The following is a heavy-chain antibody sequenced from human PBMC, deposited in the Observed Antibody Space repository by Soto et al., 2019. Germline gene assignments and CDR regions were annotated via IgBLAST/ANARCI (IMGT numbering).Heavy chain of an antibody. D-gene: IGHD1-26*01. CDR2: IYYSGST. CDR1: GGSISSSSYY. V-gene: IGHV4-39*02. J-gene: IGHJ6*02. Sequence: PSETLSLTCTVSGGSISSSSYYWGWIRQPPGKGLEWIGSIYYSGSTYYNPSLKSRVTISVDTSKNQFSLKLSSVTAADTAVYYCARDHKWDGMDVWGQGTTVTVS. CDR3: ARDHKWDGMDV.